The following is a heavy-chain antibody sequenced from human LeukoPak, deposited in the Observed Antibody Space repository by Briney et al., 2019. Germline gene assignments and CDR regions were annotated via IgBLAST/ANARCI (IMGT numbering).Heavy chain of an antibody. CDR1: SGAISSGDYF. CDR2: IYYSGST. V-gene: IGHV4-30-4*01. D-gene: IGHD5-18*01. J-gene: IGHJ6*02. CDR3: ARVVYSYGYEDYGMDV. Sequence: PSQTLSLTCTVSSGAISSGDYFWRWIRQPPAEGLEWNGYIYYSGSTYYHPSLKSRVTISVDTSKNQFSLKLSSVTAADTAVYYCARVVYSYGYEDYGMDVWGQGTTVTVSS.